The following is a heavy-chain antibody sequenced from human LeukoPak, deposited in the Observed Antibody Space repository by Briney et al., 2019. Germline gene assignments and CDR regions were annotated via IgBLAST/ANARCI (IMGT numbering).Heavy chain of an antibody. V-gene: IGHV3-74*01. CDR1: GSTFSSYW. D-gene: IGHD3-22*01. J-gene: IGHJ4*02. CDR3: ARDKGDYDTSGSLFVF. Sequence: GGSLRLSCAASGSTFSSYWMHWVRHAPGKGLVWVSRINSDGSSTSYADSVKGRFTISRDNAKSSLYLQMNSLRAGDTAVYYCARDKGDYDTSGSLFVFGGQGTPVTVSS. CDR2: INSDGSST.